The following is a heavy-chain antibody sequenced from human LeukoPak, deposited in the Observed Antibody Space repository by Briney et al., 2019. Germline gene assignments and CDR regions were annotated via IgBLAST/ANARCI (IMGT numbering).Heavy chain of an antibody. CDR1: GFPFSSYG. D-gene: IGHD6-25*01. J-gene: IGHJ6*02. CDR2: LVYDERN. CDR3: AKESLDTEQRNYNYYGMDV. V-gene: IGHV3-30*02. Sequence: GGSLRLSCAASGFPFSSYGMHWVRQAPGKGLEWVARLVYDERNDYANSVKGRFTISRDNSRNTLYVQVNSLRAEDTAVYYCAKESLDTEQRNYNYYGMDVWGQGTTVSVSS.